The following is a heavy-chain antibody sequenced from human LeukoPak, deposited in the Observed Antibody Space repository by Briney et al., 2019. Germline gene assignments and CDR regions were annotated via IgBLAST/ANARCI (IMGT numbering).Heavy chain of an antibody. CDR1: GYTFTNFG. D-gene: IGHD6-13*01. Sequence: ASVKVSCKAFGYTFTNFGVSWVRQARGQRLEWIGWIVVGSGNTNYAQKFQERVTITRDMSTSTAYMELSSLRSEDTAVYYCAALRRTGSWYDYWGQGTLVTVSS. J-gene: IGHJ4*02. CDR2: IVVGSGNT. CDR3: AALRRTGSWYDY. V-gene: IGHV1-58*01.